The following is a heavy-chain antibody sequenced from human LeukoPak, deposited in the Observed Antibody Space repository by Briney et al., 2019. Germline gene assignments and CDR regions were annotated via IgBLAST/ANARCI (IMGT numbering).Heavy chain of an antibody. D-gene: IGHD6-19*01. V-gene: IGHV4-61*01. J-gene: IGHJ4*02. CDR2: IYFSGST. CDR1: GGSVSSGSYY. CDR3: ARDREYSSGWYNHYFDS. Sequence: MASETLSLTCTVSGGSVSSGSYYWSWIRQPPGKGLEWIGYIYFSGSTNYNPSLKSRATISVDTSKNQFSLKLSSVTAADTAVYYCARDREYSSGWYNHYFDSWGQGTLVTVSS.